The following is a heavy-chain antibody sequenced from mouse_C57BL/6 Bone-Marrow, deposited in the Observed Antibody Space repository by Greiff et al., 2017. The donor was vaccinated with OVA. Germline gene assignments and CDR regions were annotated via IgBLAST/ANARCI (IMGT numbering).Heavy chain of an antibody. CDR2: ISNLAYSI. V-gene: IGHV5-15*01. CDR3: ARHGYYYGSRYWYFDV. D-gene: IGHD1-1*01. J-gene: IGHJ1*03. CDR1: GFTFSDYG. Sequence: EVQGVESGGGLVQPGGSLKLSCAASGFTFSDYGMAWVRQAPRKGPEWVAFISNLAYSIYYADTVKGRFTISRDNSKNPLSLQMSRLKSEDTSMYYCARHGYYYGSRYWYFDVWGTGTTVTVSS.